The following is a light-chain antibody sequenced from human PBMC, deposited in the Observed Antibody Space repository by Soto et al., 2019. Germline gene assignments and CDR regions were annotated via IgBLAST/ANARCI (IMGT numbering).Light chain of an antibody. V-gene: IGKV3-20*01. Sequence: EIVLTQSPGTLSLSPGDGATLSCTASHSVSNNYLAWYQQTPGQAPRLLIYGASSRATDIPDRFSGSGSGTAVTLTIIRLEPEDFVVYYCQQYCSSPPFTFGPGTKVDI. J-gene: IGKJ3*01. CDR2: GAS. CDR3: QQYCSSPPFT. CDR1: HSVSNNY.